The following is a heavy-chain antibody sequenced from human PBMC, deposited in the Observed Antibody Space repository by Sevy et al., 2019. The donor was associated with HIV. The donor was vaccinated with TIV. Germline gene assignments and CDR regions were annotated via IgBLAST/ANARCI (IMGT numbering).Heavy chain of an antibody. V-gene: IGHV3-30-3*01. CDR1: GFTFSSYA. J-gene: IGHJ4*02. Sequence: GGSLRLSCAASGFTFSSYAMHWVRQAPGKGLEWVAVISYDGSNKYYADSVKGRFTISRDNSKNTLYLHMNSLRAEDTAVYYCARDTLNYYYDSSGYYYGKAHYFDYWGQGTLVTVSS. CDR3: ARDTLNYYYDSSGYYYGKAHYFDY. D-gene: IGHD3-22*01. CDR2: ISYDGSNK.